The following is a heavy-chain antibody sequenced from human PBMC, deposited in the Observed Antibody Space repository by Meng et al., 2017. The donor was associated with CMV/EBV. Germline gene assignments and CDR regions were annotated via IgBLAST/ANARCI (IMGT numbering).Heavy chain of an antibody. V-gene: IGHV4-34*01. CDR2: SNNSGST. CDR3: ARGSSWQHNRGAFDI. J-gene: IGHJ3*02. D-gene: IGHD6-13*01. CDR1: GGSFSGYY. Sequence: SETLSPTCAVYGGSFSGYYWSWIRQPPAKGLEGIGESNNSGSTNYNPSLKSRVTISVDTSKNQFSLKLSSVTAADTAVYYCARGSSWQHNRGAFDIWGQGTMVTVSS.